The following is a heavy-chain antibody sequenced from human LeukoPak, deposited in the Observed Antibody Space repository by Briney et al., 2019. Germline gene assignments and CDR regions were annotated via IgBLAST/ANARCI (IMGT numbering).Heavy chain of an antibody. D-gene: IGHD3-22*01. CDR3: EAYYHDTGGYFG. CDR2: ISYSGNT. V-gene: IGHV4-39*01. J-gene: IGHJ4*02. CDR1: GGSISSSGYY. Sequence: SETLSLTCSVSGGSISSSGYYWGWIRQSPGKGLEWIGSISYSGNTYYNPSLRSRVTISVDTSKNQFSLKVASVTAADTAVYYCEAYYHDTGGYFGCGQGIQVTVSS.